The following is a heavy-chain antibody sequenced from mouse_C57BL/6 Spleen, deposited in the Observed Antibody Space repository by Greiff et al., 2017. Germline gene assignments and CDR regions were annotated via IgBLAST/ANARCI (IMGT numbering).Heavy chain of an antibody. Sequence: DVHLVESGGGLVKPGGSLKLSCAASGFTFSSYAMSWVRQTPEKRLEWVATISDGGSYTYYPDNVKGRFTISRDNAKNNLYLQMSHLKSEDTAMYYCARDYGSSEDYFDYWGQGTTLTVSS. CDR1: GFTFSSYA. CDR2: ISDGGSYT. CDR3: ARDYGSSEDYFDY. J-gene: IGHJ2*01. D-gene: IGHD1-1*01. V-gene: IGHV5-4*01.